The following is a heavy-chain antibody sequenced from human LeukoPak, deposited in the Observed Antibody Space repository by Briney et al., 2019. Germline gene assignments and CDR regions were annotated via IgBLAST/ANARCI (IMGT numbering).Heavy chain of an antibody. CDR3: ARDRTGEPPAESLDY. CDR1: GFTFSSYA. Sequence: GGSLRLSCAASGFTFSSYAMHWVRQAPGKGLEWVAVISYDGSNKYYADSVKGRFTISRDNSKNTLYLQMNSLRAEDTAVYYCARDRTGEPPAESLDYWGQGTLVTVSS. D-gene: IGHD1-1*01. J-gene: IGHJ4*02. V-gene: IGHV3-30-3*01. CDR2: ISYDGSNK.